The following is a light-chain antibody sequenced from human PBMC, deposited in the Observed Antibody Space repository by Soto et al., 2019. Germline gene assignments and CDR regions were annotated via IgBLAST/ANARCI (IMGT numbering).Light chain of an antibody. Sequence: DLQMTQSPSTLPASVGDRVTITCRSSEDISTWLAWYQQKPGKAPKLLIYAASSLQSGVPSRFSGSGSGTDFTLTISSLQPEDFATYYCQHADSFPLITFGQGTRLEIK. V-gene: IGKV1-12*01. CDR1: EDISTW. J-gene: IGKJ5*01. CDR2: AAS. CDR3: QHADSFPLIT.